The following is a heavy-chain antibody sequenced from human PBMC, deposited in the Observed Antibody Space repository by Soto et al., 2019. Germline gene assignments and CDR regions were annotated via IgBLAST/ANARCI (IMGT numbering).Heavy chain of an antibody. J-gene: IGHJ5*02. V-gene: IGHV2-5*01. CDR1: GFSLRTSGVG. D-gene: IGHD6-19*01. CDR2: IYWNDDK. Sequence: SCPTLLNPPQTLTLTCIFSGFSLRTSGVGVGWIRQPPGKALEWLGFIYWNDDKRYSPSLKSRLTITKDTSKNQVVLTMTNMDPVDTATYYCAKSGSSGWYGWFDPWGQGTLVTVSS. CDR3: AKSGSSGWYGWFDP.